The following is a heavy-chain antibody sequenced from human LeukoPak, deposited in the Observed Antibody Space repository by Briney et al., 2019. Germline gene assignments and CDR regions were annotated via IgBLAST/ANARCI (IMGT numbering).Heavy chain of an antibody. CDR3: ARALHDYGDLFDY. Sequence: GGSLSLSCAGSAFTFSSYWMSWVRQAPGKGPEWVANIKDDGSEKYYLDSVKGRFTISRDNAKNSLYLQMNSLRAEDTAVYYCARALHDYGDLFDYWGQGTLVTVSS. D-gene: IGHD4-17*01. V-gene: IGHV3-7*03. CDR1: AFTFSSYW. CDR2: IKDDGSEK. J-gene: IGHJ4*02.